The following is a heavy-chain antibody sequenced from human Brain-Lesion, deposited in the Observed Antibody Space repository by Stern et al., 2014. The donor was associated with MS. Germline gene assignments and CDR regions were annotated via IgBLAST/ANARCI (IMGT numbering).Heavy chain of an antibody. D-gene: IGHD1-1*01. J-gene: IGHJ4*02. CDR1: GFTFSQAW. CDR2: IKSRTDGGTA. Sequence: EVQLVGSGGGLVKSGGSLRLSCAASGFTFSQAWMGWVRQVPGKGLEWVGHIKSRTDGGTANYAASVKDRFTVSRDNSANMLYLQMNSLTIEDTAVYYCVAGAQLWLWGQGTLVTVSS. V-gene: IGHV3-15*01. CDR3: VAGAQLWL.